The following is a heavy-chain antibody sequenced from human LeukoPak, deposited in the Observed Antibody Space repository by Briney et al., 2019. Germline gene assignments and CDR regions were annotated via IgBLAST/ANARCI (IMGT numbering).Heavy chain of an antibody. CDR3: ARAGYSYGYGWYFDP. CDR1: GFTFSRYD. Sequence: GGSLRLSCAASGFTFSRYDMDWVRQPTGKGLEWVSGIATTGDPYYSGSVKGRFTISRENAKNSLFLQMNRLRAGDAAVYYCARAGYSYGYGWYFDPWGRGTLVTVSS. D-gene: IGHD5-18*01. J-gene: IGHJ2*01. V-gene: IGHV3-13*04. CDR2: IATTGDP.